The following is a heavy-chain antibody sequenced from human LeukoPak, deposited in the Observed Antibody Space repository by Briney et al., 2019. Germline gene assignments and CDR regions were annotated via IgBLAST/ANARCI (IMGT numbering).Heavy chain of an antibody. J-gene: IGHJ3*02. V-gene: IGHV4-34*01. Sequence: SETLSLTCTVSGGSISGNYWSWIRQPPGKGLEWIGEINHSGSTNYNPSLKSRVTISVDTSKNQFSLKLSSVTAADTAVYYCARGGNWGSSGGYAFDIWGRGTMVTVSS. D-gene: IGHD7-27*01. CDR1: GGSISGNY. CDR2: INHSGST. CDR3: ARGGNWGSSGGYAFDI.